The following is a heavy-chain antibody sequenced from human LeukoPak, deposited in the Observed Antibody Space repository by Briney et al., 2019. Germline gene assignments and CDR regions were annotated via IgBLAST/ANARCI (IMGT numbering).Heavy chain of an antibody. D-gene: IGHD2-15*01. J-gene: IGHJ1*01. V-gene: IGHV3-23*01. Sequence: GGSLRLSCAASGFTFNSYAMSWVRQAPGKGLEWVSAISGSGGSTYYADSVKGRFTISRDNSKNTLYLQMNSLRAEDTAVYYCASVYCSGGSCYMFFQHWGQGTLVTVSS. CDR3: ASVYCSGGSCYMFFQH. CDR2: ISGSGGST. CDR1: GFTFNSYA.